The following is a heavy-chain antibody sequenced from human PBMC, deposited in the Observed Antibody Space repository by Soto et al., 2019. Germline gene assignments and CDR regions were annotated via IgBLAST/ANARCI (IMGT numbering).Heavy chain of an antibody. Sequence: NPSATLSLTCTVSGGSISSYYWSWIRQPPGKGLEWIGYIYYSGSTNYNPSLKSRVTISVDTSKNQFSLKLSSVTAADTAVYYCARDRYGDEGTHDIWGQGTMVTVSS. V-gene: IGHV4-59*01. CDR2: IYYSGST. D-gene: IGHD4-17*01. CDR3: ARDRYGDEGTHDI. CDR1: GGSISSYY. J-gene: IGHJ3*02.